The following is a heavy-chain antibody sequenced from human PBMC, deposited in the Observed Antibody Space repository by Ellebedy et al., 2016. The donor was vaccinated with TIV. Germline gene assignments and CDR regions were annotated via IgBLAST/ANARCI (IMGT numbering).Heavy chain of an antibody. D-gene: IGHD6-13*01. Sequence: GESLKISCAASGFTFSSYWMSWVRQAPGKGLEWVANIKQDGSEKYYVDSVKGRFTISRDNAKNSLYLQMNSLRAEDTAVYYCASTAAGTGNWYFDLWGRGTLVTVSS. CDR2: IKQDGSEK. V-gene: IGHV3-7*05. CDR1: GFTFSSYW. J-gene: IGHJ2*01. CDR3: ASTAAGTGNWYFDL.